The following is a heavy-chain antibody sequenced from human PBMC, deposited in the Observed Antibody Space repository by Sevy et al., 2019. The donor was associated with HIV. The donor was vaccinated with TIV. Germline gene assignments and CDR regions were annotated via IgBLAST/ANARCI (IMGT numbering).Heavy chain of an antibody. J-gene: IGHJ6*02. CDR2: ISYEGTET. D-gene: IGHD3-22*01. V-gene: IGHV3-30-3*01. CDR3: AKAQDGSGYSAYGMDV. CDR1: GFAFSTHA. Sequence: GGSLRLSCAASGFAFSTHAMHWVRQAPGKGLEWVAVISYEGTETFYAASVEGRFTISRDNSKNMLSLQMNSLRPEDTAVYSCAKAQDGSGYSAYGMDVWGQGTTVTVSS.